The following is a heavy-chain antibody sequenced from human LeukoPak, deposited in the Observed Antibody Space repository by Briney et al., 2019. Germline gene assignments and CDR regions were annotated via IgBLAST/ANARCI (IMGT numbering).Heavy chain of an antibody. CDR2: IYYSGST. Sequence: PSETLSLTCTVSGGAISSYYWSWIRQPPGKGLEWSGYIYYSGSTNYNPSLKSRVTISVDTSKYQFSLKLSSVTDADTAVYYCERVARSSGPYYFDYWGQGTLVTVSS. D-gene: IGHD6-19*01. CDR1: GGAISSYY. V-gene: IGHV4-59*01. CDR3: ERVARSSGPYYFDY. J-gene: IGHJ4*02.